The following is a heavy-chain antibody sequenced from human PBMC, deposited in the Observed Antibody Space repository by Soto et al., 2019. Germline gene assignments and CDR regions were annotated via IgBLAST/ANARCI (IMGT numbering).Heavy chain of an antibody. D-gene: IGHD1-26*01. V-gene: IGHV4-31*03. CDR2: IYYGGST. CDR1: GGSISSGGYY. Sequence: QVQLQESGPGLVKPSQTLSLTCTVSGGSISSGGYYWSWIRQHPGKGLEWIGYIYYGGSTYYNPSVKGRVSLSVATSKNQFSLKLSSVTAADTAVYYCARGGGSYDATGNFDYWGQGTLVTVSS. CDR3: ARGGGSYDATGNFDY. J-gene: IGHJ4*02.